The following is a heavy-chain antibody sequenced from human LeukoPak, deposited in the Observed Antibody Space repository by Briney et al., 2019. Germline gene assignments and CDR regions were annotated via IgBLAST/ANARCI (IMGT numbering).Heavy chain of an antibody. J-gene: IGHJ5*02. D-gene: IGHD3-22*01. CDR3: ARPYYYDSRIDP. V-gene: IGHV4-30-4*01. Sequence: SETLSLTCTVSGVSISSGDYYWSWIRQPPGKGLEWIGYTYYSGSTYYNPSLKSRVTISVDTSKNQFSLKLSSVTAADTAAYYSARPYYYDSRIDPWGQGTRVTVSS. CDR2: TYYSGST. CDR1: GVSISSGDYY.